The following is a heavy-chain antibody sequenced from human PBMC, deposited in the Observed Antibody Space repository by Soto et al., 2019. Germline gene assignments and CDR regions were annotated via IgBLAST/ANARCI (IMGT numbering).Heavy chain of an antibody. CDR2: ISGSGGST. Sequence: GGSLRLSCAASGFTFSSYAMSWVRQDPRKGLEWVSTISGSGGSTYYADSVKGRFTISRDNSKNTLHLQMNSLRAEDTAVYYCAKVGDYGDSVGYWGQGALVTVS. CDR3: AKVGDYGDSVGY. V-gene: IGHV3-23*01. CDR1: GFTFSSYA. J-gene: IGHJ4*02. D-gene: IGHD4-17*01.